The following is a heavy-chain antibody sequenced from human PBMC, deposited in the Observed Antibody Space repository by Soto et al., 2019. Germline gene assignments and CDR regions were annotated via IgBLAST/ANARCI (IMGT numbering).Heavy chain of an antibody. D-gene: IGHD3-10*01. V-gene: IGHV4-59*08. Sequence: QVQLQESGPGLVKPSETLSLSCTVSGGSINSYYWSWIRQSPGKRMEWIGYVHHSWGSSYNPSLQSRVAISLDPSKSQFSLKVTSVTATDTAVYYCARQGFGPLHGLVDVWGQGTTVTVSS. CDR1: GGSINSYY. J-gene: IGHJ6*02. CDR3: ARQGFGPLHGLVDV. CDR2: VHHSWGS.